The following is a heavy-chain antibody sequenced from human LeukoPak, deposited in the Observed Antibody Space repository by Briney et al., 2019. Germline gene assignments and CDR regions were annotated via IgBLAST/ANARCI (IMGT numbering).Heavy chain of an antibody. Sequence: SETLSLTCTVSGYSISSGYYWGWIRQPPGKGLEWIGSIDHSGSTYYNPSLKSRVTISGDTSKNQFSLKLSSVTAADTAVYYCARDLAVLGYFHFDYWGQGTLVTVSS. J-gene: IGHJ4*02. CDR3: ARDLAVLGYFHFDY. CDR1: GYSISSGYY. V-gene: IGHV4-38-2*02. D-gene: IGHD3-22*01. CDR2: IDHSGST.